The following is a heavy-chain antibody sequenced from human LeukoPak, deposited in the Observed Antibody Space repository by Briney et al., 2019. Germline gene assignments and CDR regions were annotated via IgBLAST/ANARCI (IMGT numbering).Heavy chain of an antibody. CDR1: GYTFTSYD. CDR3: ARGGSGSYYNGDDY. Sequence: ASVKVSCKASGYTFTSYDINWVRQATGQGLEWMGWMNPNSGNTGYVQKFQGRVTMTRNTSISTAYMELSSLRSEDTAVYYCARGGSGSYYNGDDYWGQGTLVTVSS. V-gene: IGHV1-8*01. CDR2: MNPNSGNT. D-gene: IGHD3-10*01. J-gene: IGHJ4*02.